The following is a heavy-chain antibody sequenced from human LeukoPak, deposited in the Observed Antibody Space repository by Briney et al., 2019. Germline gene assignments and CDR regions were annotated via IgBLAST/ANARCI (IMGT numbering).Heavy chain of an antibody. V-gene: IGHV6-1*01. CDR2: TVYRSKWYY. J-gene: IGHJ5*02. Sequence: SQTLSLTCAISGDSVSSNSAAWDLIRQSPSRDLEWLGRTVYRSKWYYDYAVSVQSRITINADTSKNQFSMHLHSATPEDTDVSYCARSTALVGDDWVDPWGQGTLVTVSS. CDR3: ARSTALVGDDWVDP. D-gene: IGHD2-21*01. CDR1: GDSVSSNSAA.